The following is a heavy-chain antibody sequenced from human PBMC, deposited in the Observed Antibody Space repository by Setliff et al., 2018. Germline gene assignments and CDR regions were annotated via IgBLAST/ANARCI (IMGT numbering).Heavy chain of an antibody. CDR3: ARDGKQFYYDSTGYYRNWFDP. D-gene: IGHD3-22*01. CDR2: IRYDGSYK. J-gene: IGHJ5*02. V-gene: IGHV3-30*02. CDR1: GFAFNTYG. Sequence: GGSLRLSCVASGFAFNTYGMHWVRQAPGKGLEWVAFIRYDGSYKYYEDSVKGRFIISRDNSKNTLFLQMNSLRSEDTAIYSCARDGKQFYYDSTGYYRNWFDPWGQGTLVTVSS.